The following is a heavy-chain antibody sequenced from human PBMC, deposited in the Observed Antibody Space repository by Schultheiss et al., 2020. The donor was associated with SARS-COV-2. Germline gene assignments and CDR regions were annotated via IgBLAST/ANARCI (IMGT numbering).Heavy chain of an antibody. CDR1: GGSFSGYY. CDR2: INHSGST. J-gene: IGHJ4*02. V-gene: IGHV4-34*01. D-gene: IGHD5-24*01. Sequence: SETLSLTCAVYGGSFSGYYWSWIRQPPGRGLEWIGEINHSGSTNYNPSLKSRVTISVDTSKNQFSLKLSSVTAADTAVYYCARIRYNAFDYWGQGTLVTVSS. CDR3: ARIRYNAFDY.